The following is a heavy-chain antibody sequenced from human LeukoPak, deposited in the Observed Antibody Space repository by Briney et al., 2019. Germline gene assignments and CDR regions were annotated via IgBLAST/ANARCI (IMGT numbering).Heavy chain of an antibody. Sequence: SETLSLTCTVSGDSISSYYWNWIRQPPGKGLEWIGYIYYSGSTNYNPSLKSRVTISVDTSKNQFSLKLSSVTAADTAVYYCARLLAPVGATRDLDYWGQGTLVTVSS. CDR3: ARLLAPVGATRDLDY. D-gene: IGHD1-26*01. V-gene: IGHV4-59*08. CDR2: IYYSGST. CDR1: GDSISSYY. J-gene: IGHJ4*02.